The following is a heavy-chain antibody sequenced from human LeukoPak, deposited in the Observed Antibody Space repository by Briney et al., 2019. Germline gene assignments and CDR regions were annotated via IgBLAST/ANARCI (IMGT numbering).Heavy chain of an antibody. CDR1: GFTFSSYA. V-gene: IGHV3-30-3*01. J-gene: IGHJ4*02. D-gene: IGHD3-22*01. CDR3: ARAMIVVVSGDY. Sequence: GASLRLSCAASGFTFSSYAMHWVRQAPGKGLEWVAVISYDGSNKYYADSVKGRFTISRDNSKNTLYLQMNSLRAEDTAVYYCARAMIVVVSGDYWGQGTLVTVSS. CDR2: ISYDGSNK.